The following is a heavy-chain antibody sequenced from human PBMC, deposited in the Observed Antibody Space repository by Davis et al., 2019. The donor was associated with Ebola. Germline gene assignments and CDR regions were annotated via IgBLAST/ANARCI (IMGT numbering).Heavy chain of an antibody. CDR3: ARGRGEPGDYYYYGMDV. CDR2: INHSGST. D-gene: IGHD3-16*01. CDR1: GGSFSGYY. Sequence: PSETLSLTCAVYGGSFSGYYWSWIRQPPGKGLEWIGEINHSGSTNYNPSLKSRVTISVDTSKNQFSLKLSSVTAADTAVYYCARGRGEPGDYYYYGMDVWGQGTTVTVSS. J-gene: IGHJ6*02. V-gene: IGHV4-34*01.